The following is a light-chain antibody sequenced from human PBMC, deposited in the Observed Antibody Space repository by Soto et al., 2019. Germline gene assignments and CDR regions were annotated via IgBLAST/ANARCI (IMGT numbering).Light chain of an antibody. CDR2: GAF. CDR3: QQYNDWPLT. V-gene: IGKV3-15*01. Sequence: ITTQSPVTLTISPGERVTLSCRASQSVSSNLAWYQQKPGQAPSLLIYGAFTRATGIPARFSGTGSGTEFTLTISSLQSEDFALYYCQQYNDWPLTFGHGTKVDIK. CDR1: QSVSSN. J-gene: IGKJ1*01.